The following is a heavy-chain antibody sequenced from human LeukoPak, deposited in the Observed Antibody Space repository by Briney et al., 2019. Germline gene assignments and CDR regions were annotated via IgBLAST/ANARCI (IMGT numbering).Heavy chain of an antibody. CDR3: ARAVGATSHSDI. CDR2: IKQDGSEK. CDR1: GFTFSSYW. J-gene: IGHJ4*02. V-gene: IGHV3-7*01. D-gene: IGHD1-26*01. Sequence: GGSLRLSCAASGFTFSSYWVSWVRQAPGKGLEWVANIKQDGSEKYYVDSVKGRFTISRDNAKNSLYLQMNSLRAEDTAVYYCARAVGATSHSDIWGQRTLVTVSS.